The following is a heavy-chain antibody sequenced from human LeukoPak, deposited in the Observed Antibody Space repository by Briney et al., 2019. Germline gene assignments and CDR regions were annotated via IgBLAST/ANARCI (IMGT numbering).Heavy chain of an antibody. Sequence: PGGSLRLSCAASGFTFSSYEMSWVRQAPGKGLGWVSYISSNGSTIYYADSVKGRFTISRGNAKNSLYLQMNSLRAEDTAVYYCAELGITMIGGVWGKGTTVTISS. V-gene: IGHV3-48*03. CDR1: GFTFSSYE. D-gene: IGHD3-10*02. CDR3: AELGITMIGGV. J-gene: IGHJ6*04. CDR2: ISSNGSTI.